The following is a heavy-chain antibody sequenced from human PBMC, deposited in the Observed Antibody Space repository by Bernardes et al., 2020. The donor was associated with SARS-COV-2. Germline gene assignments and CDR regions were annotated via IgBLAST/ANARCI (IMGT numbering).Heavy chain of an antibody. Sequence: VGSLRLSCAASGFTFSSYAMSWVRQAPGKGLEWVSAISGSGGSTYYADSVKGRFTISRDNSKNTLYLQMNSLRAEDTAVYYCAKDLSFVTVVVVPAAWLWGQGTLVTVSS. CDR2: ISGSGGST. CDR1: GFTFSSYA. D-gene: IGHD2-2*01. CDR3: AKDLSFVTVVVVPAAWL. V-gene: IGHV3-23*01. J-gene: IGHJ4*02.